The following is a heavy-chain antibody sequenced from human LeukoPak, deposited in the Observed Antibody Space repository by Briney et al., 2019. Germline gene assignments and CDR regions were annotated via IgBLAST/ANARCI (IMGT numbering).Heavy chain of an antibody. J-gene: IGHJ3*02. CDR2: IYTSGST. V-gene: IGHV4-61*02. CDR3: ARFSSSAFDI. D-gene: IGHD6-6*01. Sequence: SESLSLTCTVSGGSINSGSYYWSWIRQPAGKGLEWIGRIYTSGSTNYNPSLKSRVTISVDTSKNQFSLKLSSVTAADTAVYYCARFSSSAFDIWGQETMVTVSS. CDR1: GGSINSGSYY.